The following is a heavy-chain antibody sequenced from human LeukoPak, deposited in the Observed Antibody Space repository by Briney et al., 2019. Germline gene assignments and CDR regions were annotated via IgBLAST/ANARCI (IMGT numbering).Heavy chain of an antibody. V-gene: IGHV4-59*01. CDR1: GVSISSYY. Sequence: SETLSLTCSVSGVSISSYYWTWIRQPPGKGLEWIGYIYYTGITNYNPSLKSRLTMSVDTSRNQFSLRLSSVTAADTAVYYCARGVREISWFDCWGQGTLVTVSS. CDR2: IYYTGIT. D-gene: IGHD3-10*01. J-gene: IGHJ4*02. CDR3: ARGVREISWFDC.